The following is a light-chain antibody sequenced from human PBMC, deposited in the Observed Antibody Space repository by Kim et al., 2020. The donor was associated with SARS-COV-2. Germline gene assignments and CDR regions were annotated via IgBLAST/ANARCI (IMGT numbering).Light chain of an antibody. CDR2: AAS. CDR3: QQTYRLSS. V-gene: IGKV1-39*01. Sequence: IQVTQSPSSLSASVGDRVTITCRTSDTVVTYLNWYQQKPGNAPRLLIYAASKLQTGVPSRFSGSGYGTHFTLTISNLQPDDFATYYCQQTYRLSSFGAGTKLEIK. CDR1: DTVVTY. J-gene: IGKJ2*01.